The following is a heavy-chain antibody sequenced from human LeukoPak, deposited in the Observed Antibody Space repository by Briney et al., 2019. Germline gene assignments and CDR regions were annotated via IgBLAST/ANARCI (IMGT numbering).Heavy chain of an antibody. CDR3: ARGYDY. CDR1: GGSISGSHYY. V-gene: IGHV4-39*01. J-gene: IGHJ4*02. D-gene: IGHD3-22*01. CDR2: INYSGNT. Sequence: SSETLSLTCTVSGGSISGSHYYWVWIRQPPGKGLEWIGIINYSGNTYYNPSLWSRATISVDTSTTQFSLNLNSVTASDTAVYYCARGYDYWGQGTLGAVFS.